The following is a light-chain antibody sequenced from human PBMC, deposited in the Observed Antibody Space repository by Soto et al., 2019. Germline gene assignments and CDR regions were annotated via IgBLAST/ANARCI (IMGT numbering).Light chain of an antibody. CDR3: QSFDSSDQV. CDR1: SGSIASNY. CDR2: EDN. Sequence: NFMLTQPHSVSESPGKTVTISCTRSSGSIASNYVQWYQQRPGSSPTTVIYEDNQRPSGVPDRFSGSIDSSSNSASLTISGLKTEDEADYYCQSFDSSDQVFGGGTKRTVL. V-gene: IGLV6-57*01. J-gene: IGLJ3*02.